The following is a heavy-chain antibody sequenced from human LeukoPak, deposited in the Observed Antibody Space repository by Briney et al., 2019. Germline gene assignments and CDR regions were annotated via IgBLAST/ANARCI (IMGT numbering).Heavy chain of an antibody. CDR2: ISYDGSNK. D-gene: IGHD2-2*01. V-gene: IGHV3-30*04. CDR1: GFTFSSYA. CDR3: ARGYCSSTSCYSYYYYYGMDV. J-gene: IGHJ6*04. Sequence: GGSLRLSCAASGFTFSSYAMHWVRQAPGKGLEWVAVISYDGSNKYYADSVKGRFTISRDNSKNTLYLQMNSLRAEDTAVYYCARGYCSSTSCYSYYYYYGMDVWGKGTTVTVSS.